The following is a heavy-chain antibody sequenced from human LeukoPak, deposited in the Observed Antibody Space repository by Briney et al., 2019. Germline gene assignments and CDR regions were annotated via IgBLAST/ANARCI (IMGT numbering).Heavy chain of an antibody. D-gene: IGHD6-6*01. Sequence: SETLSLTCTVSGGSISSGTYYWGWIRQPPGKGLEWIGSIYHSGSTYYNPSLKSRVTISVDTSKNQFSLRLSSLTAADTAVYYCARVFWNIAARYYYYMDVWGKGTTVTVSS. CDR1: GGSISSGTYY. J-gene: IGHJ6*03. CDR3: ARVFWNIAARYYYYMDV. CDR2: IYHSGST. V-gene: IGHV4-39*07.